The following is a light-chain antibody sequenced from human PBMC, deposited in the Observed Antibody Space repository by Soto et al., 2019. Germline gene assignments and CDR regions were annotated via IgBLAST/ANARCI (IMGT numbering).Light chain of an antibody. CDR3: NSYAGSNNLV. CDR2: EVT. V-gene: IGLV2-8*01. Sequence: QSALTQPPSASGSPGQSVTISCTGTNSDVGGYNFVSWYQQHPGKAPKLVIYEVTKRPSGVPDRFSGSKSGNTASLTVSGLQAEDEADYYCNSYAGSNNLVLGTGTKLTVL. CDR1: NSDVGGYNF. J-gene: IGLJ1*01.